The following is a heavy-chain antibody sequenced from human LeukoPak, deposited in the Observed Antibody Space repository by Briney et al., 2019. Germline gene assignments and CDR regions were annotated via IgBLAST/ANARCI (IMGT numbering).Heavy chain of an antibody. Sequence: PGRSLRLSCAASGFTFDDYAMHWVRQAPGKGLEWVSGISWNSGSIVYADSVKGRFTISRDNAKNSLYLQMNSLRAEDTALYYCAKDIYSRGTNWFDPWGQGTLVTVSS. D-gene: IGHD6-19*01. CDR3: AKDIYSRGTNWFDP. CDR2: ISWNSGSI. J-gene: IGHJ5*02. CDR1: GFTFDDYA. V-gene: IGHV3-9*01.